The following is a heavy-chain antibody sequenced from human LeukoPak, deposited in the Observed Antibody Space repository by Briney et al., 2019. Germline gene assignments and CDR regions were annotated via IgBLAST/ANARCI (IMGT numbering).Heavy chain of an antibody. CDR3: ARSRPIAARQYYYYMDV. D-gene: IGHD6-6*01. CDR1: GGTFSNYA. V-gene: IGHV1-69*05. Sequence: SVKVSFKASGGTFSNYAMSWLRQPPGQGLEWMGGIIPIFGTANYAQKFQGRVTITTDESTSTDYMELSSLRSEDTAVYYCARSRPIAARQYYYYMDVWRKGTTVTVSS. CDR2: IIPIFGTA. J-gene: IGHJ6*03.